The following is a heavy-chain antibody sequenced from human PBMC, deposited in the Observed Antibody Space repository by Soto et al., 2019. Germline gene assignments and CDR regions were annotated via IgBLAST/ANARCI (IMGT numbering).Heavy chain of an antibody. D-gene: IGHD3-3*02. J-gene: IGHJ6*02. CDR1: GGSFSGYY. CDR3: ARDRQYYQFWSGYQNERPYGMDV. CDR2: INHSGST. V-gene: IGHV4-34*01. Sequence: SETLSLTCAVYGGSFSGYYWSWIRQPPGKGLEWIGEINHSGSTNYNPSLKSRVTISVDTSKNQLSLTLYSVTAADTAVYYCARDRQYYQFWSGYQNERPYGMDVWGQGTTVTVSS.